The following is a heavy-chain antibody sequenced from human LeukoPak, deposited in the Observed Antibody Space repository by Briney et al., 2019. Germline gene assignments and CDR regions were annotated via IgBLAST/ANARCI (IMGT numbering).Heavy chain of an antibody. D-gene: IGHD2-15*01. J-gene: IGHJ3*02. Sequence: ASVKVSCKASGYTFTSYGISWVRQAPGQGLEWMGWISAYNGNTNYAQKLQGRVTMTTDTSTSTAYMELRSLRSDDTAVYYCARDLSPRSADDAFDIWGQGTMVTVSS. V-gene: IGHV1-18*01. CDR2: ISAYNGNT. CDR3: ARDLSPRSADDAFDI. CDR1: GYTFTSYG.